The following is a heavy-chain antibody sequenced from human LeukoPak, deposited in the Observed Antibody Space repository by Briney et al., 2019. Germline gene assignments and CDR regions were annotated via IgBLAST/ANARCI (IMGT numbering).Heavy chain of an antibody. V-gene: IGHV1-18*01. J-gene: IGHJ6*02. Sequence: AGGKFSCKASGYTFISDGISGVRQAPGQGIEWMGWISNYSGNTDYAQKLQGRVTMTTDTSTSTAYMELKTARYYCTALYYCASSSNSNYYYGMDVWGQGATVTVSS. CDR1: GYTFISDG. CDR2: ISNYSGNT. CDR3: ASSSNSNYYYGMDV. D-gene: IGHD4-11*01.